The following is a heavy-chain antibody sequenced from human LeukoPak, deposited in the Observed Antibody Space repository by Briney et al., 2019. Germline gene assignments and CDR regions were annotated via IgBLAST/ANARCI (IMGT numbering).Heavy chain of an antibody. Sequence: SETLSLTGTVSGGSTRSYYWNWIRQPPGKGLEWIGYIYYSGSINYNPSLKSRVTISVDTSKSQFSLKLNSVTAADTAVYYCVREDQSFDHWGQGTLVTVSS. CDR1: GGSTRSYY. CDR3: VREDQSFDH. CDR2: IYYSGSI. V-gene: IGHV4-59*01. J-gene: IGHJ4*02.